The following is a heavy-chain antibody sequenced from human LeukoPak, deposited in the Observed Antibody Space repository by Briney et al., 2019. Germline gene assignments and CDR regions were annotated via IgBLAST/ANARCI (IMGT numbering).Heavy chain of an antibody. J-gene: IGHJ4*02. V-gene: IGHV3-30*02. Sequence: PGGSLRLSCAASGFVFSDYGMHWVRQVPGKGLEWVAFVRYDGSNEYYADSMKGRFTISRDNSKNTLYLQMNNLRAEDTAVYSCARSPPRGYSGHDDWPAYNFDYWGQGTLVTVSS. CDR3: ARSPPRGYSGHDDWPAYNFDY. CDR2: VRYDGSNE. D-gene: IGHD5-12*01. CDR1: GFVFSDYG.